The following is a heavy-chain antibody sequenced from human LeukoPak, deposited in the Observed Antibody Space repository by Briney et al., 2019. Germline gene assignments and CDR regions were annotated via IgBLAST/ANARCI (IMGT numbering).Heavy chain of an antibody. Sequence: GGSLRLSCAASGFTFSSYWMSWVRQAPGKGLEWVSGISGSGGSTFYADSVKGRFTISRDNSKSTLYLQMNSLRAEDTAVYYCAKGGVVHAFNIWGQGTMVTVSS. J-gene: IGHJ3*02. D-gene: IGHD2-15*01. CDR2: ISGSGGST. V-gene: IGHV3-23*01. CDR1: GFTFSSYW. CDR3: AKGGVVHAFNI.